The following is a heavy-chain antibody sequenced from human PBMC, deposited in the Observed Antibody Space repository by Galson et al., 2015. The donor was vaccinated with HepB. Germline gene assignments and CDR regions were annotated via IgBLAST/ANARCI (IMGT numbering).Heavy chain of an antibody. CDR3: ARGNRPPAVLRPGDKRENWFDP. CDR2: INTNTGNP. CDR1: GYTFTSYG. V-gene: IGHV7-4-1*02. Sequence: SVKVSCKASGYTFTSYGMNWVRQAPGQGLEWMGWINTNTGNPTYAQGFTGRFVFSLDTSVSTAYLQISSLKAEDTAVYYCARGNRPPAVLRPGDKRENWFDPWGQGTLVTVSS. J-gene: IGHJ5*02. D-gene: IGHD1-14*01.